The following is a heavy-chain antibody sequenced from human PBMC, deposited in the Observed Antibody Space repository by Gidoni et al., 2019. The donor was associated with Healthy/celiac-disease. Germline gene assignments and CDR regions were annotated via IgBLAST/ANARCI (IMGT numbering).Heavy chain of an antibody. V-gene: IGHV3-66*01. D-gene: IGHD3-10*01. J-gene: IGHJ2*01. Sequence: EVQLVESGGGLVQPGGSLRLSCAASGFTCSSNYMSWVRQAPSKGMELVSVIYSGGSTYYADSVKGRFTTYRYNSKNTLYLHMNSLRAEANAVYYCARTVLLADSLSWYFDLWGRGTLVTVSS. CDR1: GFTCSSNY. CDR2: IYSGGST. CDR3: ARTVLLADSLSWYFDL.